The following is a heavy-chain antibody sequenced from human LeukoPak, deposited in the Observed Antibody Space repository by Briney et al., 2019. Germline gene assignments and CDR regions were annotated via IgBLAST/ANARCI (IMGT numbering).Heavy chain of an antibody. CDR1: GFTFSSYA. J-gene: IGHJ6*04. Sequence: GGSLRLSCSASGFTFSSYAMHWVRQAPGKGPEYVSAISSNGGSTYYADSVKGRFTISRDNSKNTLYLQMSSLRAEDTAVYYCVKDKGSGSSYYYYYDMDVWGKGTTVTVSS. CDR2: ISSNGGST. D-gene: IGHD3-10*01. CDR3: VKDKGSGSSYYYYYDMDV. V-gene: IGHV3-64D*06.